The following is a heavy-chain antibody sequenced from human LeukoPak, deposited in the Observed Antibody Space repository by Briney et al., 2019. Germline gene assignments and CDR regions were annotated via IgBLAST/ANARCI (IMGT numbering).Heavy chain of an antibody. J-gene: IGHJ4*02. V-gene: IGHV3-15*01. Sequence: GGSLRLSCAASGFTFKNAWMSWVRQAPGKGLEWVGRIKSKAHGGTTDYAAPVKDRFTISRDDSKNTLYLQMNSLKTEDTAMYYCTTTLAYCSGGSCYGYYFDFWGQGTLVTVSS. CDR2: IKSKAHGGTT. CDR3: TTTLAYCSGGSCYGYYFDF. D-gene: IGHD2-15*01. CDR1: GFTFKNAW.